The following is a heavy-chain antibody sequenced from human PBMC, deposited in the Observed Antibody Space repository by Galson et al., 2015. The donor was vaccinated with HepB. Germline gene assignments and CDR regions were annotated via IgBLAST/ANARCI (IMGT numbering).Heavy chain of an antibody. CDR3: SKDARDSNYVDY. D-gene: IGHD2-21*02. CDR1: GFTFSSYG. CDR2: ISYDGSNK. Sequence: SLRLSCAASGFTFSSYGMHWVRQVPGKGLEWVAVISYDGSNKYYADSVKVRFTISRDNSKNTLYLQMNSLRAEDTAVGYCSKDARDSNYVDYWGQGTLVTVSS. J-gene: IGHJ4*02. V-gene: IGHV3-30*18.